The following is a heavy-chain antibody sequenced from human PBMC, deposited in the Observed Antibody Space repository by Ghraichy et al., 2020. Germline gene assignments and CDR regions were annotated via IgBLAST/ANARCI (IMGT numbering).Heavy chain of an antibody. CDR1: GCTFSSYA. D-gene: IGHD3-22*01. J-gene: IGHJ3*02. CDR2: NSSNGGST. V-gene: IGHV3-64*01. Sequence: GGSLRLSCAASGCTFSSYAMHWVRQAPGKGLEYVSANSSNGGSTYYANSVKGRFTIFRDNSKNTLYLQMGSLRAEDMAVNYCARAYYDSSGSPFGAFDIWGEGTMVTVSS. CDR3: ARAYYDSSGSPFGAFDI.